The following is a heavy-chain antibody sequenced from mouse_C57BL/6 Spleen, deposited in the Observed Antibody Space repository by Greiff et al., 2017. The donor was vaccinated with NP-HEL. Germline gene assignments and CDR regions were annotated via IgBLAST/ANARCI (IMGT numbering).Heavy chain of an antibody. J-gene: IGHJ2*01. V-gene: IGHV1-61*01. D-gene: IGHD1-1*01. Sequence: QVQLQQPGAELVRPGSSVKLSCKASGYTFTSYWMDWVKQRPGQGLEWIGNIYPSDSETHYNQKFKDKATLTVDKSSSTAYMQLSSLTSEDSAVYYCAREGPYYYGSVDYWGQGTTLTVSS. CDR2: IYPSDSET. CDR3: AREGPYYYGSVDY. CDR1: GYTFTSYW.